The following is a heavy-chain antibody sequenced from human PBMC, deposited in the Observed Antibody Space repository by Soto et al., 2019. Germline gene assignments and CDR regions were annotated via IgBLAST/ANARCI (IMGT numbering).Heavy chain of an antibody. V-gene: IGHV3-11*06. CDR1: GFTFSDYY. CDR3: ARGSSSWYLYSNAMDV. J-gene: IGHJ6*02. Sequence: PGGSLRLSCAASGFTFSDYYMSWIRQAPGKGLEWLSYSSDSGTFTRYADSVKGRFSISRDNAKNSLYLQINSLRGEDTAIYYCARGSSSWYLYSNAMDVWGQGTTVTVSS. D-gene: IGHD6-13*01. CDR2: SSDSGTFT.